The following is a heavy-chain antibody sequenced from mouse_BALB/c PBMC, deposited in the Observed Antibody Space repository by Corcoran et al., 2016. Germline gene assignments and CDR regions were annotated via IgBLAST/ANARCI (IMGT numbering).Heavy chain of an antibody. CDR3: VVCNYCVFAY. Sequence: IQLVQSGPELKKPGETVKISCKDSGYTFKNYGMNWVKQAPGKGLKWKGWINTYTGEPTYADDFKVKFDFSLETSASTAYLQINNLTNEDMATYFCVVCNYCVFAYWGQGTLVTVSS. V-gene: IGHV9-1*02. D-gene: IGHD2-1*01. CDR1: GYTFKNYG. CDR2: INTYTGEP. J-gene: IGHJ3*01.